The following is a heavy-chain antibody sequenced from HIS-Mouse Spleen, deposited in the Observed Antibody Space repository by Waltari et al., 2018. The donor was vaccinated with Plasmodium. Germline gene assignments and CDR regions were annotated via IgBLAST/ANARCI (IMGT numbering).Heavy chain of an antibody. J-gene: IGHJ6*02. Sequence: QLQLQESGPGLVKPSETLSLTCTVSGGSISSSSYYWGWIRQPPGKGLEGIGSIYYSWSTSYNPALKRRVTISVDTSKNQFSLKLSYVTAADTAVYYCARDDVVVPAASSYYDYGMDVWGQGTTVTVSS. D-gene: IGHD2-2*01. CDR3: ARDDVVVPAASSYYDYGMDV. V-gene: IGHV4-39*07. CDR2: IYYSWST. CDR1: GGSISSSSYY.